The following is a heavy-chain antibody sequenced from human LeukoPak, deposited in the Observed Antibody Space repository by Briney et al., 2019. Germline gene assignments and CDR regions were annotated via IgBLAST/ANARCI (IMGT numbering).Heavy chain of an antibody. CDR3: AKRGLAAALFR. CDR1: GFPFSSHG. D-gene: IGHD6-13*01. CDR2: ISGSGGST. Sequence: GGSLRLSCAGSGFPFSSHGMNWVRQAPGKGLEWVSDISGSGGSTYYADSVKGRFTISRDNSKNTLYLQMNRLRAEDTAVYYCAKRGLAAALFRWGQGTLVTVSS. V-gene: IGHV3-23*01. J-gene: IGHJ4*02.